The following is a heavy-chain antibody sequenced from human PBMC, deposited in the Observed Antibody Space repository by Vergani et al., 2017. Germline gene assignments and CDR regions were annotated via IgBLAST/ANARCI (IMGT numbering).Heavy chain of an antibody. CDR3: AKDRPRDWETPLFLFDY. V-gene: IGHV3-23*04. J-gene: IGHJ4*02. CDR1: GFTFTSYG. Sequence: EVQLVESGGGLVQPGESLRLSCTVSGFTFTSYGISWVRQAPGKGLEWVSGISASGGSTYYTNSVKGRFSISRDISKNTLYLQMSSLRADDTAVYYCAKDRPRDWETPLFLFDYWGQGTLVAVSS. D-gene: IGHD1-26*01. CDR2: ISASGGST.